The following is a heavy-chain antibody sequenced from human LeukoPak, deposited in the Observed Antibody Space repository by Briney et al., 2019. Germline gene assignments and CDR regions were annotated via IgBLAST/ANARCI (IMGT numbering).Heavy chain of an antibody. D-gene: IGHD5-24*01. CDR1: GYSISSGYY. J-gene: IGHJ4*01. V-gene: IGHV4-38-2*02. CDR2: IYHSGSA. Sequence: PETLSLTCTVSGYSISSGYYWGWIRQPPGKGLEWIGSIYHSGSAYYNPSLKSRVTISVDTSNNQFSLNLSSVTAADTAVYYCARISAVEMATIPFDYWGHGTLVTVSS. CDR3: ARISAVEMATIPFDY.